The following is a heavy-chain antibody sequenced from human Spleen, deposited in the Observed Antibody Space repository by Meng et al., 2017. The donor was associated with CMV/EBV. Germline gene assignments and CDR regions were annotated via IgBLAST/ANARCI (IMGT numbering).Heavy chain of an antibody. CDR2: IYHSGNT. CDR1: GGSFSGYY. CDR3: ARAPGAYYFDY. D-gene: IGHD6-13*01. Sequence: SETLSLTCAVYGGSFSGYYWSWIRQSPGKGLERIGNIYHSGNTYYNPSLESRVTISVDTSKNQFSLKLNSVTAADTAVYLCARAPGAYYFDYWGQGTLVTVSS. V-gene: IGHV4-34*01. J-gene: IGHJ4*02.